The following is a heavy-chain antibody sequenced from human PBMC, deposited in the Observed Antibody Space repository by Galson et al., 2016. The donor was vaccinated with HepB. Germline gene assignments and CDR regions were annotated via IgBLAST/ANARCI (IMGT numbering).Heavy chain of an antibody. D-gene: IGHD3-10*01. Sequence: SLRLSCAASGFTFSGYKMNWVRQAPGKALEWVSYISTTSSAIYYADSVKGRFSISRDNAESSLYLQMNSLRDEDTAVYYCARKFSGSENCFFDYWGQGTLVIVSS. CDR2: ISTTSSAI. CDR3: ARKFSGSENCFFDY. CDR1: GFTFSGYK. J-gene: IGHJ4*02. V-gene: IGHV3-48*02.